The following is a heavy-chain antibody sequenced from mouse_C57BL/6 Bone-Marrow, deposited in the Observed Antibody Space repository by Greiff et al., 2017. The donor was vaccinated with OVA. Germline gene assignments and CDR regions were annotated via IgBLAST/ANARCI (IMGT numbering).Heavy chain of an antibody. Sequence: VQLQQSGPGLVQPSQRLSITCTVSGFSLTSYGVHWVRQSPGKGLEWLGVIWRGGSTDYNAAFMSRLSITTDNSKSQVFFKMNRLQADYTAIYYCAKKYDWYFDVWGTGTTATVSS. CDR1: GFSLTSYG. CDR3: AKKYDWYFDV. CDR2: IWRGGST. V-gene: IGHV2-5*01. J-gene: IGHJ1*03.